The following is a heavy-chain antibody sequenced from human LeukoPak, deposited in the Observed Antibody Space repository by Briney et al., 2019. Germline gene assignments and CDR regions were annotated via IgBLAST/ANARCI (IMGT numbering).Heavy chain of an antibody. CDR1: GGSISSSSYY. J-gene: IGHJ4*02. CDR3: ARDRWSSWYDY. V-gene: IGHV4-39*07. CDR2: IYYSGST. Sequence: SETLSLTCTVSGGSISSSSYYWGWIRQPPGKGLEWIGSIYYSGSTYYNPSLKSRVTMSVDTSKNQFSLKLSSVTAADTAVYYCARDRWSSWYDYWGQGTLVTVSS. D-gene: IGHD6-13*01.